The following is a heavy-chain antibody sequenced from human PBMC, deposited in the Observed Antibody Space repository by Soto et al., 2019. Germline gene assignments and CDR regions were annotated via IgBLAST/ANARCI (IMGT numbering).Heavy chain of an antibody. J-gene: IGHJ4*02. V-gene: IGHV3-53*01. D-gene: IGHD3-22*01. CDR3: TKLWGYYFES. CDR2: IFTRGTA. Sequence: PGGSLRLSCTASGFSVNDNYMAWVRQAPGESPEWVAVIFTRGTAHYADSVTGRFTFSRDNSKRTLNLQLNNLRAEDTAVYYCTKLWGYYFESWGQGTLVTVSS. CDR1: GFSVNDNY.